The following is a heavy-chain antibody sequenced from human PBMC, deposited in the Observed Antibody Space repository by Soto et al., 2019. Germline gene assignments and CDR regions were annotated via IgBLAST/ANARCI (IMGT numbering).Heavy chain of an antibody. Sequence: SETLSLTCNMSGDSYSISTYSWSWIRQPPGKALQWIGFTYQSGVTSYNPSLASRVSISLDRSNNQCSLKLKSVTAADTAVYFCAGMPYTSGLRFDPWGPGTLVTVSS. CDR1: GDSYSISTYS. V-gene: IGHV4-30-2*01. CDR3: AGMPYTSGLRFDP. J-gene: IGHJ5*02. CDR2: TYQSGVT. D-gene: IGHD6-19*01.